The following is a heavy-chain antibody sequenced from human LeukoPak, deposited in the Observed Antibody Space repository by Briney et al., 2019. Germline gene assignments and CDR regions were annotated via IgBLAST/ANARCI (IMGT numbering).Heavy chain of an antibody. CDR1: GFTFDSHW. D-gene: IGHD3-22*01. J-gene: IGHJ5*01. CDR3: ARWRHDSSGYYWIAS. V-gene: IGHV3-7*01. Sequence: GESLRLSCATSGFTFDSHWMTWVRQAPGKGLQWVASIRQDGNVKYYVDSVQGRFTISRDNAMNSLYLQMNSLRAEDTAVYYCARWRHDSSGYYWIASWGQGTLVTVSS. CDR2: IRQDGNVK.